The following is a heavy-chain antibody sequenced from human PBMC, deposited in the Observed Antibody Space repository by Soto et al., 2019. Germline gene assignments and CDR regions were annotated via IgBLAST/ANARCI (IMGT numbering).Heavy chain of an antibody. D-gene: IGHD2-15*01. CDR2: IYYSGST. V-gene: IGHV4-59*01. Sequence: SETLSLTCTVSGGSISSYYWSWIRQPPGKGLEWIGYIYYSGSTNYNPSLKSRVTISVDTSKNQFSLKLSSVTAADTAVYYCARDLRSGYYYYGMDVWGQGTTVTVSS. CDR3: ARDLRSGYYYYGMDV. CDR1: GGSISSYY. J-gene: IGHJ6*02.